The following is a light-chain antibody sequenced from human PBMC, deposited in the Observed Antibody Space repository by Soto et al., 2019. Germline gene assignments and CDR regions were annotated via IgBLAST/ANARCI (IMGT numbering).Light chain of an antibody. CDR2: GAS. CDR3: QQYYSTPHT. CDR1: QSVSSGY. V-gene: IGKV3-20*01. J-gene: IGKJ4*01. Sequence: EIVLTQSPGTLSLSPGERATLSCRASQSVSSGYLAWYQQKPGQAPRLLIYGASTRATGIPDRFSGSGSGTDFTLTISRLEPEDFAAYYCQQYYSTPHTFGGGTKVEIK.